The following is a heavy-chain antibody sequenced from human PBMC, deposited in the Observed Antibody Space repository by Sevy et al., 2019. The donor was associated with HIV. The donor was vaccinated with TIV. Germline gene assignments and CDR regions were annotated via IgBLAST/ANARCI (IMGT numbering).Heavy chain of an antibody. D-gene: IGHD2-2*01. V-gene: IGHV3-48*02. J-gene: IGHJ4*02. CDR2: ISSSSSTI. Sequence: GGSLRLSCAASGFTFSSYSMNWVRQAPGKGLEWVSYISSSSSTIYYADSVKGRFTISRDNTKNSLYLQMNSLRDEDTAVYYCARGRMVVVPAAILYWGQGTLVTVSS. CDR1: GFTFSSYS. CDR3: ARGRMVVVPAAILY.